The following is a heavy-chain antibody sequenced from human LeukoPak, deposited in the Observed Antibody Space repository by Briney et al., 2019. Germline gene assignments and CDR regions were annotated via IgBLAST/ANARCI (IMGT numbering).Heavy chain of an antibody. D-gene: IGHD4-11*01. J-gene: IGHJ5*02. V-gene: IGHV5-51*01. CDR1: GYSFTSYW. CDR3: ARRPMTTYNNWFDP. Sequence: GESLKISCQGSGYSFTSYWIGWVRQMPGKGLEWMGIIYPGDSDTRYSPSFQGQVTISADKSISTAYLQWSSLKASDTAMYYCARRPMTTYNNWFDPWGQGTLGTVSA. CDR2: IYPGDSDT.